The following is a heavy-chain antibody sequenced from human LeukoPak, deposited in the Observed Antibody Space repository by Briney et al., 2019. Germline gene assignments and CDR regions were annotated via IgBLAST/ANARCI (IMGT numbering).Heavy chain of an antibody. D-gene: IGHD5-12*01. CDR3: AKDQRGYDKSADC. Sequence: PGGSLRLSCAASGFTFSSHAMSWVRQAPGKGLEWVSGISGSGYGTYYADSVKGRFTISRDNSQNTLYLQMNSLRAEDTAVYYCAKDQRGYDKSADCWGQGTLVTVSS. V-gene: IGHV3-23*01. CDR2: ISGSGYGT. J-gene: IGHJ4*02. CDR1: GFTFSSHA.